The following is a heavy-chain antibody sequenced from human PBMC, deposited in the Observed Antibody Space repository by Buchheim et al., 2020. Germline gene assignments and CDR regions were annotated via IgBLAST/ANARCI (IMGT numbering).Heavy chain of an antibody. J-gene: IGHJ4*02. Sequence: QVQLVESGGGVVQPGRSLRLSCAASGFTFTSYAMPWVRQAPGKGLEWVALISSDGSQKYYADSVKGRFTISRDNSIKTLYLQMNSLRAEDTALYYCARDLVVGFYYGSAPLGYWGQGTL. V-gene: IGHV3-30*04. D-gene: IGHD3-10*01. CDR1: GFTFTSYA. CDR3: ARDLVVGFYYGSAPLGY. CDR2: ISSDGSQK.